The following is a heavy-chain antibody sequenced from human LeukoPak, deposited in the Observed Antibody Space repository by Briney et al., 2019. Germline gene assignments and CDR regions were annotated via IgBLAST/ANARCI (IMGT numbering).Heavy chain of an antibody. J-gene: IGHJ3*02. CDR2: ISAYNGNT. Sequence: ASVNVSCKASGYTFTSYGISWVRQAPGQGLEWMGWISAYNGNTNYAQKLQGRVTMTTDTSTSTAYMELRSLRSDDTAVYYCARTGRYGSGTNAFDIWGQGTMVTVSS. CDR3: ARTGRYGSGTNAFDI. V-gene: IGHV1-18*01. CDR1: GYTFTSYG. D-gene: IGHD3-10*01.